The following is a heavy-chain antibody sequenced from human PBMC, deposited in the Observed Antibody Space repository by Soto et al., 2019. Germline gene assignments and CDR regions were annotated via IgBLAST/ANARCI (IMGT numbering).Heavy chain of an antibody. V-gene: IGHV3-53*01. CDR3: ARDGLFNGYYYGMDV. D-gene: IGHD2-21*01. CDR2: IYSGGST. Sequence: EVQLVESGGGLIQPGGSLRLSCAASGFTVSSNYMSWVRQAPGKGLEWVSVIYSGGSTYYADSVKGRFTISRDNSKNTLYLQMNSPRAEDTAVYYCARDGLFNGYYYGMDVWGQGTTVTVSS. CDR1: GFTVSSNY. J-gene: IGHJ6*02.